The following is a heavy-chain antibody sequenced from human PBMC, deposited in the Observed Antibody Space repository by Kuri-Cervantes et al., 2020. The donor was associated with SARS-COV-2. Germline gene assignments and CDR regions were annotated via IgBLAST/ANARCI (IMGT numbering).Heavy chain of an antibody. J-gene: IGHJ4*02. CDR2: ILYSGRT. CDR3: VRQNWDIDS. CDR1: GDSISGSRYY. V-gene: IGHV4-39*01. Sequence: GSLRLSCSVSGDSISGSRYYWGWIRQPPGKGLDWIGSILYSGRTDSNPSLESRVTMSIDTSKNQFFLNLTSVTAADTAVYYCVRQNWDIDSWGQGTLVTVSS. D-gene: IGHD1/OR15-1a*01.